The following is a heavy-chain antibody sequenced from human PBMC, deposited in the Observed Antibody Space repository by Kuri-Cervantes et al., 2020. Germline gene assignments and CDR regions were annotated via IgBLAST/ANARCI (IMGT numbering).Heavy chain of an antibody. V-gene: IGHV3-20*04. Sequence: GESLKISCAASGFTFSSYSMNWVRQAPGKGLEWVSGINWNGGSTGYADSVKGRFTISRDNAKNSLYLQMDSLRPEDTAFYYCARYADYDTGHEDYWGQGTLVTVSS. J-gene: IGHJ4*02. D-gene: IGHD4-17*01. CDR3: ARYADYDTGHEDY. CDR1: GFTFSSYS. CDR2: INWNGGST.